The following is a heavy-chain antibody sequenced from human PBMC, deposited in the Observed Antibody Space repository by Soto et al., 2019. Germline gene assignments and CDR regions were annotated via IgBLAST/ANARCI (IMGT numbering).Heavy chain of an antibody. CDR2: INAGNGNT. J-gene: IGHJ6*02. CDR1: GYTFTSYA. Sequence: EASVKVSCKASGYTFTSYAMHWVRQAPGQRLEWMGWINAGNGNTKYSQKFQGRVTITRDTSASTAYMELSSLRSEDTAVYYCARDLATGTTRKANYYYYGMDVWGQGTTVTVSS. D-gene: IGHD1-7*01. CDR3: ARDLATGTTRKANYYYYGMDV. V-gene: IGHV1-3*01.